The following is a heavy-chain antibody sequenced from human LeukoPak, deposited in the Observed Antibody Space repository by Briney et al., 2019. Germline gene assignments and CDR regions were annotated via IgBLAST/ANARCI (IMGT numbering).Heavy chain of an antibody. CDR1: GFTFSSYS. Sequence: PGGSLRLSCAASGFTFSSYSMNWVRQAPGKGLEWVSSISSSSSYIYYADSVKGRFTISRDNTKNSLYLQMNSLRAEDTAVYYCARDLGHMRSPPLDYWGQGTLVTVSS. J-gene: IGHJ4*02. CDR2: ISSSSSYI. CDR3: ARDLGHMRSPPLDY. D-gene: IGHD3-16*01. V-gene: IGHV3-21*01.